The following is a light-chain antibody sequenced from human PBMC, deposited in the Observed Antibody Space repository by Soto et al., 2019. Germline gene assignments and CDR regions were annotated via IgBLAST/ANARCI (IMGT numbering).Light chain of an antibody. V-gene: IGKV3-11*01. CDR2: DAS. Sequence: EIVLTQSPATLSLSPGERATLSCRASQSVSSNLAWYQQKPGQAPRLLIYDASNRATGIPDRFSGSGSGTDFTLSISRLEPEDFAVYYCQYYDESMWTFGQGTKVDIK. CDR3: QYYDESMWT. J-gene: IGKJ1*01. CDR1: QSVSSN.